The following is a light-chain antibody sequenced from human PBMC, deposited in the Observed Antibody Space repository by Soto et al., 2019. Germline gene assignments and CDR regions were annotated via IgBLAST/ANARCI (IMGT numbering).Light chain of an antibody. Sequence: SVLTQSPGTLSLSPGEGATLSCRTSQSISSTYLAWYQQRTGQAPRLLIYAASSRATGIPDRFSGSGSGTDFNLTISRLEPEDFAVYYCQQYFGSLYTFGQGTKLEIK. CDR1: QSISSTY. J-gene: IGKJ2*01. CDR2: AAS. CDR3: QQYFGSLYT. V-gene: IGKV3-20*01.